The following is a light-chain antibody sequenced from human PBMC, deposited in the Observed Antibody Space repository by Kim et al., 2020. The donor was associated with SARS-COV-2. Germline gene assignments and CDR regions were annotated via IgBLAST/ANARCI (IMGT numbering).Light chain of an antibody. CDR1: QSVSSY. CDR3: QQRSNWYS. CDR2: DAS. Sequence: LSSAQGERATLSGSASQSVSSYLAWYQQKPGQAPRLHIYDASNRATGIPARFSGSGSGTDFTLTISSLEPEDFAVYYCQQRSNWYSFGQGTKLEI. J-gene: IGKJ2*03. V-gene: IGKV3-11*01.